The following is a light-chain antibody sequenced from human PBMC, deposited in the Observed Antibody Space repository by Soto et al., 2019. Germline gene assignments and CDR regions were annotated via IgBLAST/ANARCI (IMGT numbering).Light chain of an antibody. CDR1: PSVRSY. V-gene: IGKV3-11*01. CDR2: DAS. Sequence: EIVLTQSPATLSLSPGERATLSCRASPSVRSYLVWYQQKPGQAPRLLIYDASNRATGIPARFSGSGSGTDFTITISSLEHEDFAVYYCQQRSDWPITFGQGTRLELK. J-gene: IGKJ5*01. CDR3: QQRSDWPIT.